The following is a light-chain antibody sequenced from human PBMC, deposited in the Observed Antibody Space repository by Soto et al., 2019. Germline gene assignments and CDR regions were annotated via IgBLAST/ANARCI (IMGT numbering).Light chain of an antibody. J-gene: IGLJ2*01. Sequence: QSVLTQPPSVSAAPGQTVTISCSGSGSNIGKNDVSWYLQLPGAAPKLLIYDTNNRPSGIPDRFSGSTSGTSATLGITGLQTGDEADYFCGTLVTRLSVGVFGGGTKLTVL. CDR1: GSNIGKND. CDR2: DTN. CDR3: GTLVTRLSVGV. V-gene: IGLV1-51*01.